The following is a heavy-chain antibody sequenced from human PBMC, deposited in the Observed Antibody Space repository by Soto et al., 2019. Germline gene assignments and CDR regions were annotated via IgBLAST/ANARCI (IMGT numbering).Heavy chain of an antibody. V-gene: IGHV4-34*01. Sequence: PSETLSLTCAVYGGSVNGYHWNWIRQPPGKGLEWIGEINHTGGTHYNPSLKSRVTMSVDTSKNQFSLRLSSVTAADTAIYYCATRITVFGLLIPPFDPWGQGTQVTVSS. J-gene: IGHJ5*02. CDR1: GGSVNGYH. D-gene: IGHD3-3*01. CDR3: ATRITVFGLLIPPFDP. CDR2: INHTGGT.